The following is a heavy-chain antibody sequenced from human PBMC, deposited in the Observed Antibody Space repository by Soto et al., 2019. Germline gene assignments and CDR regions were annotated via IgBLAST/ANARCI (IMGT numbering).Heavy chain of an antibody. J-gene: IGHJ4*02. D-gene: IGHD3-10*01. CDR1: GYTFTSYG. CDR2: VSTYRINT. CDR3: ARDWSGEMKTIADS. Sequence: QVQLVQSGPEVKKPGASVKVSCKDSGYTFTSYGISWLRQAPGQGLEWLGWVSTYRINTNYAQKVQGRGTMTADTSTPTAYMELTSPTPDATAAYSCARDWSGEMKTIADSWGQGTLVSVSS. V-gene: IGHV1-18*01.